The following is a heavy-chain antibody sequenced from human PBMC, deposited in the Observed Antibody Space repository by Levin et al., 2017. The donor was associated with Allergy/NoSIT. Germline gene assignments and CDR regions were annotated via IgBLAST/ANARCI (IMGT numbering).Heavy chain of an antibody. CDR2: IDPSDSYT. CDR3: AFSLGGVTYYYGSGSRMWADY. J-gene: IGHJ4*02. Sequence: GESLKISCKGSGYSFTSYWISWVRQMPGKGLEWMGRIDPSDSYTNYSPSFQGHVTISADKSISTAYLQWSSLKASDTAMYYCAFSLGGVTYYYGSGSRMWADYWGQGTLVTVSS. D-gene: IGHD3-10*01. V-gene: IGHV5-10-1*01. CDR1: GYSFTSYW.